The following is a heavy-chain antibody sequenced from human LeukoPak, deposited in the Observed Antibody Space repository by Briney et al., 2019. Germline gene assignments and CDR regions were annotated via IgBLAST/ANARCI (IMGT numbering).Heavy chain of an antibody. CDR2: IYTSGTT. Sequence: PSETLSLTCIVSGDSLSSNYWSWIRRPAGKGLEWIGRIYTSGTTNYNPSLKNRVTVSVDTSKNQFSLKLTSVTAADTALYYCARGRSGVAGFDYWGQGTLVTISS. V-gene: IGHV4-4*07. CDR3: ARGRSGVAGFDY. D-gene: IGHD6-19*01. J-gene: IGHJ4*02. CDR1: GDSLSSNY.